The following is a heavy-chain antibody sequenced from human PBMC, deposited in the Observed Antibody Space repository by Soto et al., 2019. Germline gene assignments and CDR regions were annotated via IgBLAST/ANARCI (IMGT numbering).Heavy chain of an antibody. J-gene: IGHJ4*02. V-gene: IGHV4-4*02. Sequence: QVQLQESGPGLVRPSGTLSLTCSVSGDSITTTKWWIWVRQPPGKGLEWMGETYHTGRTNYNPSLEMRVTISVDTPKNQFSLRMNSVTAADTAVYYWARSSRYAYDCGEGNCDYWGQGTLVTASS. CDR1: GDSITTTKW. D-gene: IGHD2-21*01. CDR3: ARSSRYAYDCGEGNCDY. CDR2: TYHTGRT.